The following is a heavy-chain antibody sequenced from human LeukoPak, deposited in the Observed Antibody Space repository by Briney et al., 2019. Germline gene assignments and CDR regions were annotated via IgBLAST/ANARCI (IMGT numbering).Heavy chain of an antibody. CDR2: INPGNSDT. Sequence: GESLKISCKGSGYGFTTCRIGWVRQMPGKGLEWMGVINPGNSDTRYSPSFQGQVTISADKSISTAYLQWSSLKASDTAMYYCARILYSSGWYDYYGMDVWGQGATVTVSS. CDR3: ARILYSSGWYDYYGMDV. D-gene: IGHD6-19*01. V-gene: IGHV5-51*03. CDR1: GYGFTTCR. J-gene: IGHJ6*02.